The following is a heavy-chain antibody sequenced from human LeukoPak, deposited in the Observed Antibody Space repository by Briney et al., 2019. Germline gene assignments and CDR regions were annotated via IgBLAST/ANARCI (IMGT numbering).Heavy chain of an antibody. CDR3: ARERKYSSSSYYYYYGMDV. J-gene: IGHJ6*02. CDR1: GGSFSGYY. D-gene: IGHD6-6*01. CDR2: INHSGST. V-gene: IGHV4-34*01. Sequence: SETLSLTCAVYGGSFSGYYWSWIRQPPGKGLEWIGEINHSGSTNYNPSLKSRVTISVDTSKNQFSLKLSSVTAADTAVYYCARERKYSSSSYYYYYGMDVWGQGTTVTVS.